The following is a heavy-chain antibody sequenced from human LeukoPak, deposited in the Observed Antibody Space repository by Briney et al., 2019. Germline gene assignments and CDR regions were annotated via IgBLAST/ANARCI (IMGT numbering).Heavy chain of an antibody. D-gene: IGHD6-13*01. CDR2: IYYSGST. V-gene: IGHV4-61*01. CDR3: ARDRPTPYSSSSTRWFDP. Sequence: SETLPLTCTVSGGYVSSRSYYWSWIRQHPGKGLEWIGYIYYSGSTNYNPSLKSRVTISVDTSKNQFSLKLSSVTAADTAVYYCARDRPTPYSSSSTRWFDPWGQGTLVTVSS. CDR1: GGYVSSRSYY. J-gene: IGHJ5*02.